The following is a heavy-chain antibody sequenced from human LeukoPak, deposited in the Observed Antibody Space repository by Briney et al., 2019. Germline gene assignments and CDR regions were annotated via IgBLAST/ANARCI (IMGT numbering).Heavy chain of an antibody. CDR1: GGSISSYY. J-gene: IGHJ6*02. V-gene: IGHV4-59*01. CDR2: IYYSGST. D-gene: IGHD5-24*01. CDR3: ARLDSYNLYYYGMDV. Sequence: SETLSLTCTVSGGSISSYYWSWIRQPPGKGLEWIGYIYYSGSTNYNPSLKSRVTISVDTSKNQFSLKLSSVTAADTAVYYCARLDSYNLYYYGMDVWGQGTTVTVSS.